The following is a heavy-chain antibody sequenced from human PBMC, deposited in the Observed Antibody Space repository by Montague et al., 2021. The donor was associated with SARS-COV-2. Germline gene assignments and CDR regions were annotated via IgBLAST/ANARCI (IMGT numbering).Heavy chain of an antibody. D-gene: IGHD2/OR15-2a*01. Sequence: SLRLSCAASGFTFTTYAMHWVRQAPVKGLEWMAVISNDGTKIYYADSVKGRFTISRDNSKNTLYLQLNRLRAEDTALYHCARDLFYIRNYYYYYGMDVWGQGTTVTVSS. CDR2: ISNDGTKI. J-gene: IGHJ6*02. CDR1: GFTFTTYA. CDR3: ARDLFYIRNYYYYYGMDV. V-gene: IGHV3-30*04.